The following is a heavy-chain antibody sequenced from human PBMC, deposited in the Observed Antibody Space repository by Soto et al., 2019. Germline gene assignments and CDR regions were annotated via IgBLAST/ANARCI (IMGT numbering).Heavy chain of an antibody. D-gene: IGHD3-3*01. J-gene: IGHJ4*02. CDR3: ARGVYEFWSGHPKGLDY. CDR1: GFIFSGSA. Sequence: EVQLVESGGGLVQPGGSLKLSCAASGFIFSGSAMEWVRQASGKGLEWVGRIRSKANSYATAYAVSVKGRFTISRDDSRNTAYLQMNSLKTEDTAVYYCARGVYEFWSGHPKGLDYWGQGTVVTVSS. V-gene: IGHV3-73*02. CDR2: IRSKANSYAT.